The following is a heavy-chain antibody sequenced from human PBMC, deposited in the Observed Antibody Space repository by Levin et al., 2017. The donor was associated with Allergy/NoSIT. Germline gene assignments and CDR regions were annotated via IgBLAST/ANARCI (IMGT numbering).Heavy chain of an antibody. J-gene: IGHJ4*02. CDR2: ILNDGTT. CDR3: ARGGCDRTSCLDH. Sequence: PGGSLRLSCTASAFTFRNYYMRWVRQAPGMGLVWVSNILNDGTTNYADSVKGRFTISRDNAKNTLYLQMNSLGEEDTAVYFCARGGCDRTSCLDHWGQGILVTVSS. CDR1: AFTFRNYY. V-gene: IGHV3-74*01. D-gene: IGHD2-2*01.